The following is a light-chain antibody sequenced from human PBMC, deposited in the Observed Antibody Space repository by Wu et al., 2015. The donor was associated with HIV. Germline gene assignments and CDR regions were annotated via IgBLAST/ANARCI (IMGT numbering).Light chain of an antibody. CDR2: GAS. Sequence: IVLTQSPGTLSLSPGERATLSCRASQSVSSSCLVWYQQKPGQAPRLLIYGASSRATGIPDRFSGSGSGTDFTLTITRLEPEDFAVYYCQQYGCSPPYSFGQGTKLEIK. J-gene: IGKJ2*03. CDR1: QSVSSSC. V-gene: IGKV3-20*01. CDR3: QQYGCSPPYS.